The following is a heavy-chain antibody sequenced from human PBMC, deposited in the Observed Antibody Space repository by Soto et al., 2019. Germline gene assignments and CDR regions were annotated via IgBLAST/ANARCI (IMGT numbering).Heavy chain of an antibody. D-gene: IGHD1-1*01. CDR2: SKGKTDGETT. CDR1: GLGFTNAW. J-gene: IGHJ4*02. V-gene: IGHV3-15*01. Sequence: EVQLMESGGGLVKPGGSLRLSCVVSGLGFTNAWMSWVRQAPGKGLEWVGRSKGKTDGETTDYAAPVKGRFTMSRDDSKNTMYLQMNSRETEDTGVYYCVTDPGNWLLNWGQGTPGHRLL. CDR3: VTDPGNWLLN.